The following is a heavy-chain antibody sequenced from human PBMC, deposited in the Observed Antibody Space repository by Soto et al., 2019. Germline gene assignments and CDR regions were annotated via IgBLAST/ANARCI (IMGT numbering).Heavy chain of an antibody. CDR3: ERVPDGYNQFDY. CDR2: IIPIFGTA. D-gene: IGHD5-12*01. Sequence: SVKVSCKASGGTFSSYAISWVRQAPGQGLEWMGGIIPIFGTANYAQKFQGRVTITADESTSTAYMELSSLRSEDTAVYYCERVPDGYNQFDYWGQGTLVTVSS. V-gene: IGHV1-69*13. J-gene: IGHJ4*02. CDR1: GGTFSSYA.